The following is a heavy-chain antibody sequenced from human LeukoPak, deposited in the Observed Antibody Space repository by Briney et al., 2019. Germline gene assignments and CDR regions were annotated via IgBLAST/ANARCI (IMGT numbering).Heavy chain of an antibody. CDR3: AKLAASETGEGS. Sequence: GASVKVSCKASGYTFTSNHIHCVRQAPGQGLEWMGVINPSGDSTSYAQKFQGRVTMTRDTSTSTVYMELSSLRSEDTAIYYCAKLAASETGEGSWGQGTLVTVPS. V-gene: IGHV1-46*01. CDR1: GYTFTSNH. J-gene: IGHJ5*02. CDR2: INPSGDST. D-gene: IGHD6-13*01.